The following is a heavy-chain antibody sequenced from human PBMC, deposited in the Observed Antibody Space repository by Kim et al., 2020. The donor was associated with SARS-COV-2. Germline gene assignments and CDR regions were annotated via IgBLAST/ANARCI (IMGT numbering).Heavy chain of an antibody. J-gene: IGHJ4*02. CDR3: AKGELIWFEELPL. V-gene: IGHV3-9*01. CDR2: ISWNSGSI. CDR1: GFTFDDYA. D-gene: IGHD3-10*01. Sequence: GGSLRLSCAASGFTFDDYAMHWVRQAPGKGLEWVSGISWNSGSIGYADSVKGRFTISRDNAKNSLYLQMNSLRAEDTALYYCAKGELIWFEELPLWGQVT.